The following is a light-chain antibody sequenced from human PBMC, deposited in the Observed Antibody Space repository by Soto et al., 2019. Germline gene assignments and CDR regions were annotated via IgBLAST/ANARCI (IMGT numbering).Light chain of an antibody. Sequence: EIVLTQSPGTLSLSPGERATLYCRASQSVRSGYLAWYQQKPGQAPRLLIYGESSRATGIPDSFSGSGSGKDFTITISRLEPEDFAVYYWQQYGSSPYSFGQGTKLEIK. CDR3: QQYGSSPYS. CDR1: QSVRSGY. V-gene: IGKV3-20*01. J-gene: IGKJ2*03. CDR2: GES.